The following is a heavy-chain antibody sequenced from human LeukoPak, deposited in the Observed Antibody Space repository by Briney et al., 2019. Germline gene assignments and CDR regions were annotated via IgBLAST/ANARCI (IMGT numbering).Heavy chain of an antibody. CDR2: ISAYNGNT. V-gene: IGHV1-18*01. CDR3: AREREGIRLGELSYSDY. D-gene: IGHD3-16*02. Sequence: ASVKVSCKPSVYTFTSYGISWVRQAPEQGLEWMGWISAYNGNTNYAQKLQGRVTMTTDTSTSTAYMELRSLRSDDTAVYYCAREREGIRLGELSYSDYWGQGTLVTVSS. J-gene: IGHJ4*02. CDR1: VYTFTSYG.